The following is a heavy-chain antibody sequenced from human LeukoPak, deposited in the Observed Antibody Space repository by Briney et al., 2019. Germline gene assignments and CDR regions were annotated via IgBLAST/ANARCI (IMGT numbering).Heavy chain of an antibody. D-gene: IGHD5-12*01. Sequence: KPSETLSLTCAVEGGAFNDYYWSWVRQSPEKGLEWIAEINQGGSTICNSSLKNRVTMSIDTTRKHISLQLASLTAADTAVYFCARRGIWIQWNFEYWGQGVLVTVSS. CDR1: GGAFNDYY. CDR2: INQGGST. J-gene: IGHJ4*02. CDR3: ARRGIWIQWNFEY. V-gene: IGHV4-34*01.